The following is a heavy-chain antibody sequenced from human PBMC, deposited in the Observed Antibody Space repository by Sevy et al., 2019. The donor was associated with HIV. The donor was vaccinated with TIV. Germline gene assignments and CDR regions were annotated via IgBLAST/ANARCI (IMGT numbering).Heavy chain of an antibody. CDR2: IYYSGST. Sequence: SETLSLTCTVSGGSTNFYYWNWIRQPPGKGLEWIGHIYYSGSTDYNPSPARRVTISVDTSKSQFSLQMTSVTDGDTAIYYCAGDQGTSGPRFPVYWGQGALVTVSS. J-gene: IGHJ4*02. V-gene: IGHV4-59*12. CDR3: AGDQGTSGPRFPVY. D-gene: IGHD2-8*01. CDR1: GGSTNFYY.